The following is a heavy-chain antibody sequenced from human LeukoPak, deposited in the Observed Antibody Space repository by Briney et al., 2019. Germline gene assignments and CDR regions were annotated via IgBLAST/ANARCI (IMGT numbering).Heavy chain of an antibody. J-gene: IGHJ6*03. V-gene: IGHV3-11*04. CDR1: AFTFSDYY. Sequence: GGSLRLSCAASAFTFSDYYMSWIRQAPGKGLEWVSYMSSSGSTIYYAGSVKGRFTISRDNAKNSLYLQMNSLRAEDTAVYYYARKFWSGSQWYYYYYMDVWGKGTTVTVSS. CDR2: MSSSGSTI. D-gene: IGHD3-3*01. CDR3: ARKFWSGSQWYYYYYMDV.